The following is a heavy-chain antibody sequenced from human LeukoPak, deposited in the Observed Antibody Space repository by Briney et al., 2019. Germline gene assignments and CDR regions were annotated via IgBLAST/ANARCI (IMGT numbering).Heavy chain of an antibody. CDR2: IYHSGST. CDR1: GGSISSSNW. V-gene: IGHV4-4*02. Sequence: PSETLSLTCAVSGGSISSSNWWSWVRQPPGKGLEWIGEIYHSGSTNYNPSLKSRVTISVDTSKNQFSLKLSSVTAADTAVYYCARIVATVKGAFDIWGQGTMVTVSS. D-gene: IGHD5-12*01. CDR3: ARIVATVKGAFDI. J-gene: IGHJ3*02.